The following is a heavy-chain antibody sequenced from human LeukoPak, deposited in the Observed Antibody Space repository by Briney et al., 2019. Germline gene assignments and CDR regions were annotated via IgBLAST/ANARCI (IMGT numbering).Heavy chain of an antibody. J-gene: IGHJ4*02. Sequence: GASVKVSCKASLGTLSTFTISWVRQSPGQGRECMGGIIAILDTANYAQKFQGRVTITADKSTSTAYMELSSLGSEDMAVYYCARGLSYDYVWGSYRLNYFDYWGQGTLVTVSS. D-gene: IGHD3-16*02. CDR3: ARGLSYDYVWGSYRLNYFDY. CDR1: LGTLSTFT. V-gene: IGHV1-69*08. CDR2: IIAILDTA.